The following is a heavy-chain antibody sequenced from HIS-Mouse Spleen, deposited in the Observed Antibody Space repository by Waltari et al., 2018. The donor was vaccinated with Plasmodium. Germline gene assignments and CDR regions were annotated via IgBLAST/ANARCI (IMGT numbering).Heavy chain of an antibody. CDR2: INPNRGGT. V-gene: IGHV1-2*02. Sequence: QVQLVQSGAEVKKPGASVKVSCKASGYTFTGYYMHWVRQAPGQGFEWIGWINPNRGGTNYAQKFQGRVTRTRDTSISTAYMELSRLRSDDTAVYYCARDLAAAGHFDYWGQGTLVTVSS. CDR1: GYTFTGYY. J-gene: IGHJ4*02. CDR3: ARDLAAAGHFDY. D-gene: IGHD6-13*01.